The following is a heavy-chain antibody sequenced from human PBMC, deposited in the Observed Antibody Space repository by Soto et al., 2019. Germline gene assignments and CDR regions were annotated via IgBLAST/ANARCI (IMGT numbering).Heavy chain of an antibody. CDR2: ISGSVGST. D-gene: IGHD6-13*01. CDR1: GFTFSNYA. CDR3: AKAGGAAGTVDYFDY. J-gene: IGHJ4*02. Sequence: GGSLRFSCAASGFTFSNYAINWVRQSPGKGLEWVSVISGSVGSTYYADSVKGRFTITRDNSKNTLYLQMNSLRAEDTAVYYCAKAGGAAGTVDYFDYWSQGTLVTVSS. V-gene: IGHV3-23*01.